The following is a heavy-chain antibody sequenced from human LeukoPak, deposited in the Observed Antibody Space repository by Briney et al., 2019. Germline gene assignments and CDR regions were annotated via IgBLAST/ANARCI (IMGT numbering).Heavy chain of an antibody. CDR3: ARSRYSGSYAFDI. Sequence: GGSLRLSCAASGFTFSNYAMIWVRQAPGKGLEWVTVISDSGVGTYYADSVKGRFTISRDNSKNTLYLQMNSLRAEDTAVYYCARSRYSGSYAFDIWGQGTMVTVSS. V-gene: IGHV3-23*01. J-gene: IGHJ3*02. D-gene: IGHD1-26*01. CDR2: ISDSGVGT. CDR1: GFTFSNYA.